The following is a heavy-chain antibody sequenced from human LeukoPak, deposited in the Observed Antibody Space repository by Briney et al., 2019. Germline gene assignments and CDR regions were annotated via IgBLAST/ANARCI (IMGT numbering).Heavy chain of an antibody. CDR2: IYYRGST. CDR1: GGSFSGYY. V-gene: IGHV4-59*01. Sequence: SETLSLTCAVYGGSFSGYYWSWIRQPPGKGLEWIGYIYYRGSTNYNPSLKSRVTISVDTSKNQFSLKLSSVTAADTAVYYCATRGVARNWFDPWGQGTLVTISS. J-gene: IGHJ5*02. CDR3: ATRGVARNWFDP.